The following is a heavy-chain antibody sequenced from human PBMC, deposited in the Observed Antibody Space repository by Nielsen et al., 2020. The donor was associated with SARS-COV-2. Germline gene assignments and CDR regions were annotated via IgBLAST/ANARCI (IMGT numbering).Heavy chain of an antibody. CDR3: ARGRTCYACFDY. D-gene: IGHD2-2*01. CDR2: IYYSGST. Sequence: SETLSLTCTVSGGSISSYYWSWIRQPPGKGLEWIGYIYYSGSTNYNPSLKSRVTISVDTSKNQFSLKLNSVTAADTAVYYCARGRTCYACFDYWGQGTLVTVSS. CDR1: GGSISSYY. V-gene: IGHV4-59*01. J-gene: IGHJ4*02.